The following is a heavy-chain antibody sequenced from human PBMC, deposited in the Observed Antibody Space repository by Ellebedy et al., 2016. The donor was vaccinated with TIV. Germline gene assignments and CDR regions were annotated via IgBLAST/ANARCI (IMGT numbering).Heavy chain of an antibody. J-gene: IGHJ4*02. CDR2: ISSSGSTI. CDR3: AKEGVRIRYYFDY. Sequence: GESLKISXAASGFTFSDYYMSWIRQAPGKGLEWVSYISSSGSTIYYADSVKGRFTISRDNAKNSLYLQMNSLRAEDTAVYYCAKEGVRIRYYFDYWGQGTLVTVSS. CDR1: GFTFSDYY. D-gene: IGHD3-10*01. V-gene: IGHV3-11*04.